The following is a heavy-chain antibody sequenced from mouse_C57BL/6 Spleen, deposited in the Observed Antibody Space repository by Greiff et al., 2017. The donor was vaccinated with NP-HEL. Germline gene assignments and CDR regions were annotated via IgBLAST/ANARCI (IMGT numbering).Heavy chain of an antibody. CDR3: ARGSRLWVQRGFDY. D-gene: IGHD2-14*01. Sequence: QVQLQQPGAELVRPGSSVKLSCKASGYTFTSYWMHWVKQRPGQGLEWIGNIYPSDSETHYNQKFKDKATLTVDKSSSTAYMQLSSLTSEDSAVDYGARGSRLWVQRGFDYWGQGTTLTVSS. CDR2: IYPSDSET. V-gene: IGHV1-61*01. CDR1: GYTFTSYW. J-gene: IGHJ2*01.